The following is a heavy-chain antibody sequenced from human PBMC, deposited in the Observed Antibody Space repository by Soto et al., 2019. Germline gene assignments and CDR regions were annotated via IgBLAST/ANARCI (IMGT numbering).Heavy chain of an antibody. V-gene: IGHV1-69*13. CDR2: IIPRSATS. D-gene: IGHD2-2*01. J-gene: IGHJ6*02. CDR1: GYTFTSYY. Sequence: GASVKVSCKASGYTFTSYYMHWVRQAPGQGLEWMGGIIPRSATSNYARKFQGRVTITADESTNTAYMELSSLRSEDTAVYYCAREGLVLVPTTVNSDYYYYAMDVWGQGTTVTVSS. CDR3: AREGLVLVPTTVNSDYYYYAMDV.